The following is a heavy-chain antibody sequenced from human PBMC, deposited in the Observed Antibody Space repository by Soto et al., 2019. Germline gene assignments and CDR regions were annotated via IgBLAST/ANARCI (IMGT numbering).Heavy chain of an antibody. J-gene: IGHJ6*02. D-gene: IGHD6-6*01. CDR3: ARDSSSSGYYYGMDV. Sequence: QVHLVQSGAEVKKPGASVKVSCKASNETLTTYVISWVRQAPGQGLEWMGWVSGYSGHSSSAQEFQDRVIMTTDTSTHTAYMELRSLTSDDSAVYFCARDSSSSGYYYGMDVWGQGTTVTVSS. CDR1: NETLTTYV. V-gene: IGHV1-18*01. CDR2: VSGYSGHS.